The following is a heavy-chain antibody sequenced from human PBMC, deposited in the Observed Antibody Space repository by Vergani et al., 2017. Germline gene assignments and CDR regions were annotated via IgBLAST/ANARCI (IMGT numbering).Heavy chain of an antibody. CDR1: GGSISSGSYY. CDR2: IYTSGST. Sequence: QVQLQESGPGLVKPSQTLSLTCTVSGGSISSGSYYWSWIRQPAGKGLEWIGRIYTSGSTNYNPSLKSRVTISVDTSKNQFSLKLSSVTAADTAVYYCARGGHTTGDAFDIWGQGTMVTVSS. J-gene: IGHJ3*02. V-gene: IGHV4-61*02. CDR3: ARGGHTTGDAFDI. D-gene: IGHD2/OR15-2a*01.